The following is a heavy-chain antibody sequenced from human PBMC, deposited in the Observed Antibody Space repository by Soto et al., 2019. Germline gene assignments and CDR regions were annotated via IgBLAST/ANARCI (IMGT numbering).Heavy chain of an antibody. V-gene: IGHV1-2*04. CDR3: AREGGSSWYGGFDY. Sequence: ASVKVTCKASGYTFTGNYRHWVRQAPGQGLEWMGWINPNSGGTNYAQKFQGWVTMTRDTSISTAYMELSRLRSDDTAVYYCAREGGSSWYGGFDYWGQGTQVTVSS. D-gene: IGHD6-13*01. CDR2: INPNSGGT. CDR1: GYTFTGNY. J-gene: IGHJ4*02.